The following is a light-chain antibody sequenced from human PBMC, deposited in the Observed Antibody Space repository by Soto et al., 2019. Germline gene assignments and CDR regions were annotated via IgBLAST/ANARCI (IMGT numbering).Light chain of an antibody. Sequence: DIVMTQSPLSLPVTPGEPASITCKSSQSLLHRNGHNYLDWFLQKPGQSPQLLIYLGSYRAAGGPDRFSGSGSGTAFTLKISRVEAEDVGIYYCMQALSHTFGHGTKLEIK. J-gene: IGKJ2*01. V-gene: IGKV2-28*01. CDR1: QSLLHRNGHNY. CDR2: LGS. CDR3: MQALSHT.